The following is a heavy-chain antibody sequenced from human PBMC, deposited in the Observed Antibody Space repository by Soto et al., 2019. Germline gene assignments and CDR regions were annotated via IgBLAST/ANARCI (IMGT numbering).Heavy chain of an antibody. J-gene: IGHJ4*02. Sequence: EVQLVESGGGLVQPGESLTLSCAASGFTFSSYWMHWVRQAPGQGLVWVSRIKSDGSGTYYADSVKGRLTISRDNARNTLYLEMNSLRVEATAVDFCARGDGCHYDGNGYLGRHWGQGTLVTGSS. CDR1: GFTFSSYW. CDR2: IKSDGSGT. D-gene: IGHD3-22*01. CDR3: ARGDGCHYDGNGYLGRH. V-gene: IGHV3-74*01.